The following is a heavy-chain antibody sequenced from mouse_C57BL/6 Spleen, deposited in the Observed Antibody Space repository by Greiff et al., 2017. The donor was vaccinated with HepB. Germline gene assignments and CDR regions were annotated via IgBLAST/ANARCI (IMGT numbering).Heavy chain of an antibody. J-gene: IGHJ1*03. CDR2: ISYDGSN. CDR3: ARRGYLYWYFDV. D-gene: IGHD2-2*01. Sequence: EVQLQQSGPGLVKPSQSLSLTCSVTGYSITSGYYWNWIRQFPGNKLEWMGYISYDGSNNYNPSLKNRISITRDTSKNQFFLKLNSVTTEDTATYYCARRGYLYWYFDVWGTGTTVTVSS. V-gene: IGHV3-6*01. CDR1: GYSITSGYY.